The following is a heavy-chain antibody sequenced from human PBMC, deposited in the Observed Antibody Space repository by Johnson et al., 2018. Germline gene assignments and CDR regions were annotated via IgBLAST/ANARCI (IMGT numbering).Heavy chain of an antibody. CDR3: ARGYYSDTSGYYPDYDAFDI. Sequence: QVQLGESGAEVKKPGSSVKVSCKASGGTFSNFAFSWVRQAPGQGLEWMGGIIPIFGTANYAQKFQGRVTITADGSTTAYMELSSLTAEDTAVYYFARGYYSDTSGYYPDYDAFDIWGQGTMVTVSS. CDR2: IIPIFGTA. J-gene: IGHJ3*02. CDR1: GGTFSNFA. D-gene: IGHD3-22*01. V-gene: IGHV1-69*01.